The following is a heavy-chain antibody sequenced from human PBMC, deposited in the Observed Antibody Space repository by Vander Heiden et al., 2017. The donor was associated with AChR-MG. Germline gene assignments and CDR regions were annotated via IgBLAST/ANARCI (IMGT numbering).Heavy chain of an antibody. D-gene: IGHD5-12*01. CDR1: GYSISSGYY. V-gene: IGHV4-38-2*01. CDR2: IYHSGST. CDR3: ARAGSRYYYYYMDV. Sequence: QVQLQESGPGLVKPSETLSLTCAVSGYSISSGYYWGWIRQPPGKGREWSGSIYHSGSTYYNPSLKSRVTISVDTSKNQFSLKLSSVTAADTAVYYCARAGSRYYYYYMDVWGKGTTVTVSS. J-gene: IGHJ6*03.